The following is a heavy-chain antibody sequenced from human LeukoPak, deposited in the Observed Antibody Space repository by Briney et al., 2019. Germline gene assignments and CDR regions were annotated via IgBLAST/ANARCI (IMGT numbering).Heavy chain of an antibody. V-gene: IGHV3-7*03. J-gene: IGHJ4*02. CDR3: AKAHYPYYYDSSGFSTYDDY. D-gene: IGHD3-22*01. CDR2: IKQDGSEK. Sequence: PGGSLRLSCAASGFTFSSYWMSWVRQAPGKGLEWVANIKQDGSEKYYVDSVKGRFTISRDNSKNTLYLQMNSLRAEDTAVYYCAKAHYPYYYDSSGFSTYDDYWGQGTLVTVSS. CDR1: GFTFSSYW.